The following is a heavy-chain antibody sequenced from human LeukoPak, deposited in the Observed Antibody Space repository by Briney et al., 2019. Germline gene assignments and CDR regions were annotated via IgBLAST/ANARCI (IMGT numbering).Heavy chain of an antibody. CDR3: AKARGSSSWSSFAY. CDR2: ISAIGGTT. V-gene: IGHV3-23*01. CDR1: GFTFRGYA. J-gene: IGHJ4*02. D-gene: IGHD6-13*01. Sequence: GGSLRLSCAASGFTFRGYAMTWVRQAPGKGLEWVSTISAIGGTTYYADSVKGRFTISRDNSKNTLYLQMHSLRAEDTAVYYCAKARGSSSWSSFAYWGQGTLVTVSS.